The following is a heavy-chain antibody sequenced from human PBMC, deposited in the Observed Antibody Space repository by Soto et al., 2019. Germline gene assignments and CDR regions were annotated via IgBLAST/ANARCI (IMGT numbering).Heavy chain of an antibody. Sequence: EVQLVESGGGLVQPGGSLRLSCAASGFTFSRFWMHWVRQAPGKGLVWVSRINTDGSSTTYADSVKGRFTISRDNAKNTLYLQMDSVRAEDTGVYYCTRDPGAYSSTWSFYFDSWGQGTLVTVSS. CDR2: INTDGSST. CDR3: TRDPGAYSSTWSFYFDS. V-gene: IGHV3-74*01. J-gene: IGHJ4*02. D-gene: IGHD6-13*01. CDR1: GFTFSRFW.